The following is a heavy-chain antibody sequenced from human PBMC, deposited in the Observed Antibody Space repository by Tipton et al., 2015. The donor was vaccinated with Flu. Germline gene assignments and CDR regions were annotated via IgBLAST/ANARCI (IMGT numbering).Heavy chain of an antibody. Sequence: LVKPTETLSLTCNVSGGSIGTYYWSWIRRPPGKGLEWIAYIHYSGNTNYNPSLKSRVTMSVDASKTQFSLRLSSVTAADTAVYYCARRTDSGSFNWFDSWGHGTLVTVSS. J-gene: IGHJ5*01. D-gene: IGHD1-26*01. CDR2: IHYSGNT. V-gene: IGHV4-59*12. CDR1: GGSIGTYY. CDR3: ARRTDSGSFNWFDS.